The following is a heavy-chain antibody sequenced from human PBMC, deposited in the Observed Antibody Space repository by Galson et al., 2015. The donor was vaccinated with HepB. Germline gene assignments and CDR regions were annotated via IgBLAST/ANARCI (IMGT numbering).Heavy chain of an antibody. Sequence: SLRLSCAASGFTFSSYGMHWVRQAPGKGLEWVAVIWYDGSNKYYADSVKGRFTISRDNSKNTLYLQMNSLRAEDTAVYYCARDPRRYATEYYFDYWGQGTLVTVSS. J-gene: IGHJ4*02. CDR2: IWYDGSNK. CDR1: GFTFSSYG. V-gene: IGHV3-33*01. D-gene: IGHD2-8*01. CDR3: ARDPRRYATEYYFDY.